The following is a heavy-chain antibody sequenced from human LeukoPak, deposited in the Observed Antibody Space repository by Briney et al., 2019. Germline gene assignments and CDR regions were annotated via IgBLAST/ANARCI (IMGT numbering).Heavy chain of an antibody. CDR1: GGSFSGYY. V-gene: IGHV4-34*01. CDR2: INHSGST. Sequence: SETLSLTCAVYGGSFSGYYWSWIRQPPGKGLEWIGEINHSGSTNYNPSLKGRVTISVDTSKNQFSLKLSSVTAADTAVYYCASISQDSSSSNYYGMDVWGQGTTVTVSS. J-gene: IGHJ6*02. D-gene: IGHD6-6*01. CDR3: ASISQDSSSSNYYGMDV.